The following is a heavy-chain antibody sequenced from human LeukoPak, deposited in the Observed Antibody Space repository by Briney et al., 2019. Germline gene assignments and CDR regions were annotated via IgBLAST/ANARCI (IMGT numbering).Heavy chain of an antibody. CDR2: IYTSGST. D-gene: IGHD6-13*01. J-gene: IGHJ5*02. CDR1: GGSISSGSYY. V-gene: IGHV4-61*02. Sequence: SETLSLTCTVSGGSISSGSYYWSWIRQPAGKGLEWIGRIYTSGSTNYNPSLKSRVTISVDTSKNQFSLKLSSVTAADTAVYYCAREGRQQLVLWESWFDPWGQGTLVTVSS. CDR3: AREGRQQLVLWESWFDP.